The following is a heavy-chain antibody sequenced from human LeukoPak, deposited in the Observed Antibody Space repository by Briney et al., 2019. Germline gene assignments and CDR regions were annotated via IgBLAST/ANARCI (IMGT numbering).Heavy chain of an antibody. CDR3: AKAHSSGWTGVFDY. CDR2: IYSGGST. Sequence: GGSLRLSCAASGFTVSSNYMSWVRQAPGKGLEWVSVIYSGGSTYYADSVKGRFTISRDNSKNTLYLQMNSLRAEDTAVYYCAKAHSSGWTGVFDYWGQGTLVTVSS. V-gene: IGHV3-53*01. J-gene: IGHJ4*02. D-gene: IGHD6-19*01. CDR1: GFTVSSNY.